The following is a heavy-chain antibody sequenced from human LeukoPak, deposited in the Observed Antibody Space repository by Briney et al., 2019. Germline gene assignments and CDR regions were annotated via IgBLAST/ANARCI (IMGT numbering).Heavy chain of an antibody. CDR2: INPSGGST. CDR1: GYTFISYY. Sequence: ASVKVSCKASGYTFISYYMHWVRQAPGQGLEWMGIINPSGGSTSYAQKFQGRVTMTTDTATSTAYMELRSLRSDDTAVYYCARTPHTDHGDYASTDYWGQGTLVTVSS. CDR3: ARTPHTDHGDYASTDY. J-gene: IGHJ4*02. V-gene: IGHV1-46*01. D-gene: IGHD4-17*01.